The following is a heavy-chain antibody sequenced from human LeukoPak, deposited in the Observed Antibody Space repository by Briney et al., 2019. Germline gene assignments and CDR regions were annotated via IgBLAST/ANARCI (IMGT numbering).Heavy chain of an antibody. V-gene: IGHV1-2*06. J-gene: IGHJ4*02. CDR1: RYTFTGYY. CDR3: ARGSTYYDFWSGYSDFDY. D-gene: IGHD3-3*01. Sequence: ASVKVSCKASRYTFTGYYMHWVRQAPGQGREWMGRINPNSGGTNYAQKFQGRVTLTRDTSISTAYMELSRLRSDDTAVYYCARGSTYYDFWSGYSDFDYWGQGTLVTVSS. CDR2: INPNSGGT.